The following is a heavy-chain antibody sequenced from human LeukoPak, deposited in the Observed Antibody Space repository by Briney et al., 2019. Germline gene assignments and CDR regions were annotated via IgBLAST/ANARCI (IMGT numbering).Heavy chain of an antibody. CDR2: IFSSGST. CDR3: ARFRVSWSYFDC. CDR1: GGSFSGYY. D-gene: IGHD6-13*01. J-gene: IGHJ4*02. V-gene: IGHV4-4*09. Sequence: ASETLSLSCAVYGGSFSGYYWNWLRQPPGKGLEWIGHIFSSGSTNYNPSLKSRVTISIDTSKNQFSLELTSVTAEDTAVYYCARFRVSWSYFDCWGQGTLVTVSS.